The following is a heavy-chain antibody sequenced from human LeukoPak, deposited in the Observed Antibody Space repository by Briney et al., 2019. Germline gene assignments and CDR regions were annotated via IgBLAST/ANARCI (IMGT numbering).Heavy chain of an antibody. D-gene: IGHD3-22*01. V-gene: IGHV3-48*04. CDR2: ISSSGTTM. J-gene: IGHJ3*01. Sequence: PGRSLRLSCAASGFTFSSYGMHWVRQAPGKGLEWVSYISSSGTTMYYADSVKGRFTISRDNTKNLLYLQMNSLRGEDTAVYFCARDLPPISMTVVWGQGTMVTVSS. CDR3: ARDLPPISMTVV. CDR1: GFTFSSYG.